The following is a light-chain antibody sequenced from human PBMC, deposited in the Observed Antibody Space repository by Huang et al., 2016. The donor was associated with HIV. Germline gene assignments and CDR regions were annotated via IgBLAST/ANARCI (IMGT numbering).Light chain of an antibody. CDR2: TTS. Sequence: DIQMTQSPSSLSAFIGDRVIISCRASQNISRYLNWYQQKPGKAPKLLIYTTSSLQSGVPSTFSGSGSGTDCSLTITNLQPEDSATYYCQQSGRTPRTFGQGTKVQIK. V-gene: IGKV1-39*01. CDR1: QNISRY. CDR3: QQSGRTPRT. J-gene: IGKJ2*01.